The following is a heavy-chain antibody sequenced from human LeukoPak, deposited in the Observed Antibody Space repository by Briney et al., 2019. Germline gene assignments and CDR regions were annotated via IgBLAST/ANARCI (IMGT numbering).Heavy chain of an antibody. J-gene: IGHJ3*02. CDR2: ISTHKGNT. Sequence: ASVKVSCKASGYTFTKYGLSWVRQAPGQGLEWMGWISTHKGNTNYGQKFQGRVTMTTDTSTSTAYMEVRSLRSDDTAVYYCERDVLHVFDIWGQGTMVTVSS. V-gene: IGHV1-18*01. CDR3: ERDVLHVFDI. CDR1: GYTFTKYG.